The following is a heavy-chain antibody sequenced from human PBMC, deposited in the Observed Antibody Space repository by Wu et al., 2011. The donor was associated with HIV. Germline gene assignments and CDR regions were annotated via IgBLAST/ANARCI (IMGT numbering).Heavy chain of an antibody. CDR3: ARDFGGDGDS. J-gene: IGHJ4*02. CDR2: IIPXFGTA. D-gene: IGHD2-21*01. CDR1: RHFNSYG. V-gene: IGHV1-69*14. Sequence: QVQLVQSGAAVKKPGVLGEGLLQGFWRHFNSYGITWVRQAPGQGLEWMGGIIPXFGTANYAQKFQGRVTITADKSTSTAYMELSSLRSEDTAMYYCARDFGGDGDSWGQGTLVTVSS.